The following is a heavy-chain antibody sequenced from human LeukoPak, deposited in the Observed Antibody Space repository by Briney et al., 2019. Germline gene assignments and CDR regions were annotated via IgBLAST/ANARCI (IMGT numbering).Heavy chain of an antibody. V-gene: IGHV5-51*01. CDR1: GYTFTSYW. Sequence: GESLKISCKGSGYTFTSYWIGWVRQIPGKGLEWMGIIYPGDSDTRYNPSFQGQVTMSADQSITTAYLQRSSLKASDTAMYYCARLGYCSRGTCYAFDYWGQGTLVTVSS. CDR2: IYPGDSDT. D-gene: IGHD2-2*01. J-gene: IGHJ4*02. CDR3: ARLGYCSRGTCYAFDY.